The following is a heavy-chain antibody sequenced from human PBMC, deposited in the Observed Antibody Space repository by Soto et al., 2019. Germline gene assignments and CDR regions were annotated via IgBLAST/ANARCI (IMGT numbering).Heavy chain of an antibody. V-gene: IGHV3-30*18. D-gene: IGHD6-25*01. Sequence: QVPLVESGGGVVQPGRSLRLSCAASGFTFSSYGMHWVRQAPGKGLEWVAVISYDGSNKYNADSVKGRFTISRDNSKNTLYLQMNSLRAEDTAVYYCAKGPYGYKSAFDIWGQGTMVTVSS. CDR3: AKGPYGYKSAFDI. J-gene: IGHJ3*02. CDR2: ISYDGSNK. CDR1: GFTFSSYG.